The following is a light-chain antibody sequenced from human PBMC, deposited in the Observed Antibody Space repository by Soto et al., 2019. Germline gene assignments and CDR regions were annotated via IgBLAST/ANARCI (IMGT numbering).Light chain of an antibody. V-gene: IGLV1-40*01. CDR1: SSNIGAGYD. J-gene: IGLJ1*01. CDR2: ANT. CDR3: QSYDTSLRGV. Sequence: QSVLTQPPSVSGAPGQRVTISCTGSSSNIGAGYDVHWYQQFPGTAPKLLIYANTNRPSGVPDRFSGSKSGTSASLAITGLQAGDEADYYCQSYDTSLRGVFGTGTKLTVL.